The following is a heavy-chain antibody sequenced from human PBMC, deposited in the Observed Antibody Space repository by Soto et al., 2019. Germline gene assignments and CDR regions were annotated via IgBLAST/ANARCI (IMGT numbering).Heavy chain of an antibody. Sequence: QVQLVQSAAEVRKPGASVKVSCKASGYIFTNYAISWVRQAPGQGPEWMGWISGYNGDTNTHYSQKFQGRVTMTTDRSTTTAYMELRSLRSDDTAVYYCARANDVWTVYFFDNWGQGTLVTVSS. CDR1: GYIFTNYA. J-gene: IGHJ4*02. CDR2: ISGYNGDTNT. D-gene: IGHD3-9*01. V-gene: IGHV1-18*01. CDR3: ARANDVWTVYFFDN.